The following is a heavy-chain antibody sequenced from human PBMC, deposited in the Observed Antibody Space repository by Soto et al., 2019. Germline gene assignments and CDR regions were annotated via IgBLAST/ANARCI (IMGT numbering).Heavy chain of an antibody. J-gene: IGHJ4*02. Sequence: PSESLSLTCTVSGGSISSYYWSWIRQPPGKGLEWIGYIYCSGSTYYNPSLKSRVTISVDTSKNQFSLKLSSVTAADTAVYYCAREKHSGYDVFDYWGQGTLVTVSS. CDR2: IYCSGST. D-gene: IGHD5-12*01. CDR1: GGSISSYY. CDR3: AREKHSGYDVFDY. V-gene: IGHV4-59*12.